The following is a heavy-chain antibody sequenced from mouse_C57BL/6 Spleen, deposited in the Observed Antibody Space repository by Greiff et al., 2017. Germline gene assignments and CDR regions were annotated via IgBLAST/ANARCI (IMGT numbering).Heavy chain of an antibody. CDR1: GFTFSDYG. CDR2: ISSGSSTI. D-gene: IGHD1-1*01. J-gene: IGHJ2*01. CDR3: ARPTTVVHFDY. V-gene: IGHV5-17*01. Sequence: EVHLVESGGGLVKPGGSLKLSCAASGFTFSDYGMHWVRQAPEKGLEWVAYISSGSSTIYYADTVKGRSTISRDNAKNPLFLQMTSLRSEDTAMYYCARPTTVVHFDYWGQGTTLTVSS.